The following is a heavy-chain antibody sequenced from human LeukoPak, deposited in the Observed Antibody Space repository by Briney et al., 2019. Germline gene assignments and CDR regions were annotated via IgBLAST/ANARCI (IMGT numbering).Heavy chain of an antibody. CDR1: GYTFTNYG. CDR2: ISAYNGNT. Sequence: ASVKVSCKASGYTFTNYGNSWVRQAPGQGLEWMGWISAYNGNTNYAQKLQGRVTMTTDTSTSTAYMELRSLRSDDTAVYYCAGDSGSGSSPNFDYWGQGTLVTVSS. V-gene: IGHV1-18*01. CDR3: AGDSGSGSSPNFDY. J-gene: IGHJ4*02. D-gene: IGHD3-10*01.